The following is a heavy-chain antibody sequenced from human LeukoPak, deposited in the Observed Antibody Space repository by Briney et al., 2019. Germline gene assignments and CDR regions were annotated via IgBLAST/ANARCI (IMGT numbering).Heavy chain of an antibody. CDR2: ISYDGSNK. D-gene: IGHD6-19*01. CDR3: ARDEDGSGSDY. J-gene: IGHJ4*02. Sequence: GGSLSLSCAASGFTFSSYAMHWVRQAPGKGLECVAVISYDGSNKYYADSVKGRFTISRDNSKNTLYLQMNSLRAEDTAVYYCARDEDGSGSDYWGQGTLVTVSS. CDR1: GFTFSSYA. V-gene: IGHV3-30*04.